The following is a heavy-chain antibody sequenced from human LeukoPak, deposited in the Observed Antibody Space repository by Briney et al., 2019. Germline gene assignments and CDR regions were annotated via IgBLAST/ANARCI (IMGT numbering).Heavy chain of an antibody. D-gene: IGHD3-9*01. CDR2: ITGSSSSI. Sequence: PGGSLRLSCAASGFTFSTYIMNWVRQAPGKGLEWVSFITGSSSSIYYADSVRGRFTTSRDNAKDSLYLQMNSLRAEDTAVYYCARGPPNYDTLTGTTFDYWGQGTLVTVSS. CDR3: ARGPPNYDTLTGTTFDY. V-gene: IGHV3-48*04. J-gene: IGHJ4*02. CDR1: GFTFSTYI.